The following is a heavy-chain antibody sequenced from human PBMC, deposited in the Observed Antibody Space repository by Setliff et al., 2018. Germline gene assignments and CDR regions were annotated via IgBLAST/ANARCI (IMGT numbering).Heavy chain of an antibody. CDR1: GHTFITFG. J-gene: IGHJ4*02. CDR2: ISAYSDDT. Sequence: AASVKVSCKASGHTFITFGISWVRQAPGQGLEWMGWISAYSDDTKYAEKFQGRVTMTMDTSTDTAYMELSSLRSDDTAFYYCATSVSWIQLVLYPQGHPEPFDYWGQGTLVTVSS. D-gene: IGHD5-18*01. V-gene: IGHV1-18*01. CDR3: ATSVSWIQLVLYPQGHPEPFDY.